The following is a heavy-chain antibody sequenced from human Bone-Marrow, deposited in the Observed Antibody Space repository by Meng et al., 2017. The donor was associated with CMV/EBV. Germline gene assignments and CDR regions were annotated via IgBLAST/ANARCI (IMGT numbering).Heavy chain of an antibody. V-gene: IGHV4-61*01. CDR2: IYYSGST. CDR1: GGSISSSSYY. CDR3: ARENYYYNDAFDI. J-gene: IGHJ3*02. D-gene: IGHD3-22*01. Sequence: SETLSLTCTVSGGSISSSSYYWGWIRQPPGKGLEWIGYIYYSGSTNYNPSLKSRVTISVDTSKNQFSLKLSSVTAADTAVYYCARENYYYNDAFDIWGQGTMVTVSS.